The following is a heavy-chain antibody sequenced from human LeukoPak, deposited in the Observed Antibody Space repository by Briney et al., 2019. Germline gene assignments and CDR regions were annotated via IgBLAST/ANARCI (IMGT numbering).Heavy chain of an antibody. CDR2: ISSSTSYI. Sequence: GGSLRLSCAASGFTFSSYSMNWIRQAPGKGLEWVSSISSSTSYIYYADSVRGRFTISKDNAKNSLYLQMNSLRAEDTAVYYCARAGGSTVSHSDYWGQGTLVTVSS. J-gene: IGHJ4*02. D-gene: IGHD4-17*01. V-gene: IGHV3-21*01. CDR3: ARAGGSTVSHSDY. CDR1: GFTFSSYS.